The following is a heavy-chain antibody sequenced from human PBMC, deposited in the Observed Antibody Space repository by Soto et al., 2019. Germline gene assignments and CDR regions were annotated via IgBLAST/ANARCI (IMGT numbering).Heavy chain of an antibody. Sequence: ASVKVSCKASGYTFTSYGISWVRQAPGQGLEWMGWISAYSGNTNYAQKLQGRVTMTTDTSTSTAYMELRSLRSDDTAVYYCARGGDYYDSSGYSWFDPWGQGTLVTVSS. J-gene: IGHJ5*02. CDR1: GYTFTSYG. CDR3: ARGGDYYDSSGYSWFDP. V-gene: IGHV1-18*01. CDR2: ISAYSGNT. D-gene: IGHD3-22*01.